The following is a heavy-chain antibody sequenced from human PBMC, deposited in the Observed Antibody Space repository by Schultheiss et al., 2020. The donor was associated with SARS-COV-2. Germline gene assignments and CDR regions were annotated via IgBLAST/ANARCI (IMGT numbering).Heavy chain of an antibody. CDR1: GFPFSTYA. V-gene: IGHV3-64D*06. CDR3: VKEVPRGYSSGYPRGYFDY. Sequence: GESLKISCVASGFPFSTYAMSWVRQAPGKGLEYVSAISSNGGSTYYADSVKGRFTISRDNSKNTLYLQMRSLRVEDTAVYYCVKEVPRGYSSGYPRGYFDYWGQGTLVTVSS. J-gene: IGHJ4*02. CDR2: ISSNGGST. D-gene: IGHD3-22*01.